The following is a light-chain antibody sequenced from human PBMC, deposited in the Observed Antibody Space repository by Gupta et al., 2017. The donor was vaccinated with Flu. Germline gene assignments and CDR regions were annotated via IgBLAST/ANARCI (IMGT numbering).Light chain of an antibody. CDR2: DAS. CDR3: QQRSNWPVT. V-gene: IGKV3-11*01. Sequence: GERATLSCRASQSVSSYLAWYQQKPGQAPRLLIYDASNRATGIPARFSGSGSGTDFTLTISSLEPEDFAVYYCQQRSNWPVTFGQGTKLEIE. CDR1: QSVSSY. J-gene: IGKJ2*01.